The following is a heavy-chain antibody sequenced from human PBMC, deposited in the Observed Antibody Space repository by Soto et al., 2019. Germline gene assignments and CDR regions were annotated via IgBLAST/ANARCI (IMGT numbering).Heavy chain of an antibody. Sequence: GESLKISCKGSGYSFANYWIAWVRQMPGKGLEWVGVIYPGDSDTRHSPSFRGQVTISADKSISHVYLQWSSLKASDTAMYYCARNRLRQYYYGMDVWGQGTTVTVSS. CDR3: ARNRLRQYYYGMDV. CDR2: IYPGDSDT. CDR1: GYSFANYW. V-gene: IGHV5-51*01. D-gene: IGHD3-10*01. J-gene: IGHJ6*02.